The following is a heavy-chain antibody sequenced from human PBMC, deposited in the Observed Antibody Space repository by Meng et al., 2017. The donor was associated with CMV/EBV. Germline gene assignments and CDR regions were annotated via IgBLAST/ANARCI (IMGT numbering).Heavy chain of an antibody. J-gene: IGHJ2*01. V-gene: IGHV1-2*02. CDR2: INPNSGGT. Sequence: QVQLGQVGAEARKPGASVKVSCKASGYTFTGYYMHWVRQAPGQGLEWMGWINPNSGGTNYAQKFQGRVTMTRDTSISTAYMELSRLRSDDTAVYYCATYIGNYINWYFDLWGRGTLVTVSS. CDR1: GYTFTGYY. D-gene: IGHD1-7*01. CDR3: ATYIGNYINWYFDL.